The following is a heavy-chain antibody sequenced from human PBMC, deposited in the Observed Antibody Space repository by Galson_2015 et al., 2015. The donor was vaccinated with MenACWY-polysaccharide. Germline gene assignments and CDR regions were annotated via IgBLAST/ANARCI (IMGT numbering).Heavy chain of an antibody. V-gene: IGHV1-69*02. J-gene: IGHJ3*02. CDR1: AGSFSIFS. D-gene: IGHD3-16*01. Sequence: SVKVSCKASAGSFSIFSFNWVRQAPGQGLVWLGRIITDSGKTNYAQSLKGRATITGDKSTSTAYMDLSSLRSEDAAVYFCAGLLGAAPAQTGPFYIWGQGAVVTVSS. CDR2: IITDSGKT. CDR3: AGLLGAAPAQTGPFYI.